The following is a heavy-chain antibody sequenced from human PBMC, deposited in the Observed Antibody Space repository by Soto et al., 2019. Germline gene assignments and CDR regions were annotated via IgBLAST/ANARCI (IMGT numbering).Heavy chain of an antibody. D-gene: IGHD2-15*01. CDR1: GGSISSYY. CDR2: IYSSGST. CDR3: AREDSAGYYFDY. Sequence: SETLSLTCTVSGGSISSYYWSWIRQPAGKGPEWIGRIYSSGSTNYNPSLKSRVTMPVDTSKNQFSLKLSSVTAADTAVYYCAREDSAGYYFDYWGQGTLVTVS. V-gene: IGHV4-4*07. J-gene: IGHJ4*02.